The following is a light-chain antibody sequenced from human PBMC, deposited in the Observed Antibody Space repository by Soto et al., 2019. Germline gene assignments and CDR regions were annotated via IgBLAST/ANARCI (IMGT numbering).Light chain of an antibody. Sequence: DIQMTQSPSSLSASVGDRVTITCRASQGIGSALGWYQQKPRKAPKRLIYAASSLQSGVPSRFSGSGSGTEYTLTISSLQTEDFATDDCLQHNSYPPTFGGGTQVEIK. J-gene: IGKJ4*01. CDR2: AAS. CDR1: QGIGSA. V-gene: IGKV1-17*01. CDR3: LQHNSYPPT.